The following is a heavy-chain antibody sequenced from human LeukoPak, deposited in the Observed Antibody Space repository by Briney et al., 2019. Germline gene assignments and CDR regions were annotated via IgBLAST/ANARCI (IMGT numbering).Heavy chain of an antibody. J-gene: IGHJ3*02. CDR1: GYTFTSYY. V-gene: IGHV1-46*01. CDR3: ARVRQQLVPAKDAFDI. CDR2: INPTGGST. Sequence: ASVKVSCKASGYTFTSYYMYWVRQAPPQGLEWMGIINPTGGSTSYAQKFQGRVTMTRDTSTSTVYMELSSLRSEDTAVYYCARVRQQLVPAKDAFDIWGQGTMVTVSS. D-gene: IGHD6-13*01.